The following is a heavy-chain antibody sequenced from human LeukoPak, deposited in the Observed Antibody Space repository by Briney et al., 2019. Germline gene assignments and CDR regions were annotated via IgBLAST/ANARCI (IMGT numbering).Heavy chain of an antibody. CDR2: ISWNSGSI. D-gene: IGHD2-2*01. Sequence: GRSLRLSCAASGFTFDDYAMHWVRQAPGKGLEWVSGISWNSGSIGYADSVKGRFTISRGNAKNSLYLQMNSLRAEDTALYYCAKDVPSSFIHEKGYCSSTSCYVWRWGQGTLVTVSS. CDR1: GFTFDDYA. CDR3: AKDVPSSFIHEKGYCSSTSCYVWR. V-gene: IGHV3-9*01. J-gene: IGHJ4*02.